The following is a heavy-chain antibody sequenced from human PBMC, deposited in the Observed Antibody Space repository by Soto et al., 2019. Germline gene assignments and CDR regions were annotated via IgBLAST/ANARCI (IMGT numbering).Heavy chain of an antibody. Sequence: GGSLRLSCVVSGFTFDNYAMHWVRHAPGKGLEWVSGISWNSGTKEYADSVKGRFTISRDNAKNSLHLQISTLGAEDSAFYYCAKDTRPSLYARSWLDHWGQGELVTVPQ. CDR2: ISWNSGTK. CDR3: AKDTRPSLYARSWLDH. D-gene: IGHD2-8*01. J-gene: IGHJ5*02. V-gene: IGHV3-9*01. CDR1: GFTFDNYA.